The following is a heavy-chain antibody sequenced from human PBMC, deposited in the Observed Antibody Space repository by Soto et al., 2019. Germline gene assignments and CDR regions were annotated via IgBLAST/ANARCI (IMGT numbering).Heavy chain of an antibody. CDR3: ARDSGKSNYFDY. V-gene: IGHV3-53*04. CDR2: IYTGGNT. CDR1: GFTVSSNH. D-gene: IGHD1-26*01. J-gene: IGHJ4*02. Sequence: EVQLVESGGDLVQPGGSLRLSCAASGFTVSSNHISWVLQAPGKGLEWVSVIYTGGNTYYADSVKGRFTISRHNSKNTVFLQMNSLRAEDTAVYYCARDSGKSNYFDYWGQGTLVTVSS.